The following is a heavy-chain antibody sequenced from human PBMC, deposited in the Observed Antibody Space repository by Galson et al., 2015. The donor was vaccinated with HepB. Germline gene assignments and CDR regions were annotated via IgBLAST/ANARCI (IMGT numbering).Heavy chain of an antibody. V-gene: IGHV3-23*01. D-gene: IGHD3-22*01. CDR3: AKGSWRITMIVVESGRGYYFDY. CDR1: GFTFSSYA. Sequence: SLRLSCAASGFTFSSYAMSWVRQAPGKGLEWVSAISGSGGSTYYADSVKGRFTISRDNSKNTLYLQMNSLRAEDTAVYYCAKGSWRITMIVVESGRGYYFDYWGQGTLVTVSS. J-gene: IGHJ4*02. CDR2: ISGSGGST.